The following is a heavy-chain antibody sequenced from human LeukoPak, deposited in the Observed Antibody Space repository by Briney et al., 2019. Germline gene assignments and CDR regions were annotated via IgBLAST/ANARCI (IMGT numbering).Heavy chain of an antibody. Sequence: GGSLRLSCAASGFTFRNYVIHWVRQAPGKGLEWVAVTSSDLNVKLYADSVKGRFSISRDNSRSTLYLQMNSLRPEDTAIYYCAREGYYGSGSPPSLYFDYWGQGTLVTVSS. V-gene: IGHV3-30-3*01. D-gene: IGHD3-10*01. CDR2: TSSDLNVK. CDR3: AREGYYGSGSPPSLYFDY. CDR1: GFTFRNYV. J-gene: IGHJ4*02.